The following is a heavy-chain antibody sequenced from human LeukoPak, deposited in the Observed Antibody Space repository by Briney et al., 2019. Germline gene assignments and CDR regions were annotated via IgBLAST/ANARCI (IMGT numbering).Heavy chain of an antibody. CDR2: IYYSGST. V-gene: IGHV4-39*02. J-gene: IGHJ3*02. CDR1: GGSISSSSYY. D-gene: IGHD2-8*01. CDR3: ARETKNGAAFDI. Sequence: SETLSLTCTASGGSISSSSYYWGWIRQPPGKGLEWIGSIYYSGSTYYNPSLKSRVTISVDTSKNQFSLKLSSVTAADTAVYYCARETKNGAAFDIWGQGTMVTVSS.